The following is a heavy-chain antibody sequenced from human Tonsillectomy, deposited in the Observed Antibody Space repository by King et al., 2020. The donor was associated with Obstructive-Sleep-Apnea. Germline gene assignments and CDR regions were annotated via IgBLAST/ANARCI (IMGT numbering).Heavy chain of an antibody. CDR1: GFTFSSYG. J-gene: IGHJ4*02. V-gene: IGHV3-30*02. CDR2: IRYDGSNT. CDR3: AKEYSYGFVTDY. D-gene: IGHD5-18*01. Sequence: VQLVESGGGVVQPGGSLRLSCAAAGFTFSSYGMHWVRQAPGKGLEWVAFIRYDGSNTYYADSVKGRFTLSRDNSKNTLYLQMNSLRAEDTAVYYCAKEYSYGFVTDYWGQGTLVTVSS.